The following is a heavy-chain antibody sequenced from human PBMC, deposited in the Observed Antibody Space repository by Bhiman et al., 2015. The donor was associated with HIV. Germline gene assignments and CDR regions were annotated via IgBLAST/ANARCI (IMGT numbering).Heavy chain of an antibody. CDR1: GFTFSSYS. D-gene: IGHD5-18*01. CDR3: ARGTDTAMVSALVY. CDR2: ISGTSSFI. J-gene: IGHJ4*02. V-gene: IGHV3-21*02. Sequence: EVQLVESGGGLVKPGGSLRLSCTASGFTFSSYSMNWVRQAPGKGLDWVSSISGTSSFIYYADSVKGRFTVSRDNTKNSLYLEMNSLRAEDTALYYCARGTDTAMVSALVYWGQGTLVTVSS.